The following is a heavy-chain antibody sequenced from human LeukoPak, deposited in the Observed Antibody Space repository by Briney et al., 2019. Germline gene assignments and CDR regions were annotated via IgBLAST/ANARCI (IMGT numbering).Heavy chain of an antibody. CDR3: ARDRPVMYYDSSGYWGYFDY. V-gene: IGHV3-21*01. D-gene: IGHD3-22*01. J-gene: IGHJ4*02. Sequence: PGGSLRLSCAASGFTFSSYSMNWVRQAPGKGLEWVSSISSSSSYIYYADSVKGRFIISRDNAKNSLYLQMNSLRAEDTAVYYCARDRPVMYYDSSGYWGYFDYWGQGTLVTVSS. CDR2: ISSSSSYI. CDR1: GFTFSSYS.